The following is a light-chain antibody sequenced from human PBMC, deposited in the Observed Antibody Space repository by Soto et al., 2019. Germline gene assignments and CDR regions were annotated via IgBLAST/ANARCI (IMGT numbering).Light chain of an antibody. CDR3: QQCSSWPSLT. V-gene: IGKV3-11*01. Sequence: EVVLTQSPATLSLSPGDRATLSCRASQNVNYYLAWYQQKPGQAPRLLINDSSNRATGIPARFSGSGSGTDFTLTISSLEPEDFAVYYCQQCSSWPSLTFGGGTKVEIK. J-gene: IGKJ4*01. CDR2: DSS. CDR1: QNVNYY.